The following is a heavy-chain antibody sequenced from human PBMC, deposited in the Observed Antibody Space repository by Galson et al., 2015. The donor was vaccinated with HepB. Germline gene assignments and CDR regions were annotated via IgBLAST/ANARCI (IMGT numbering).Heavy chain of an antibody. Sequence: SLRLSCAASGFTFSTYAMHWVRQAPGKGLEYVSVISSDGGSTSYADSVKGRFTVSRDNSKNTLYLQMSNLRTEDTAVYYCVKDHVRCSSASCYTGYWGQGTLLTVSS. J-gene: IGHJ4*02. D-gene: IGHD2-2*02. CDR2: ISSDGGST. CDR3: VKDHVRCSSASCYTGY. CDR1: GFTFSTYA. V-gene: IGHV3-64D*06.